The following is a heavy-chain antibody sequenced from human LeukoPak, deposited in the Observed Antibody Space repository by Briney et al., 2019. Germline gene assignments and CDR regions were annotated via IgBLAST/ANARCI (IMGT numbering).Heavy chain of an antibody. D-gene: IGHD5-12*01. J-gene: IGHJ4*02. CDR3: ARVGYSGYDYDY. CDR1: GFTFSSYA. CDR2: ISGSGDST. V-gene: IGHV3-23*01. Sequence: GGSMRLSCEASGFTFSSYAMSWVRQAPGKGLEWVSVISGSGDSTYYADSVEGRCTISRDNSKDALYLQMNSLRAEDTAVYYCARVGYSGYDYDYWGQGTLVTVSS.